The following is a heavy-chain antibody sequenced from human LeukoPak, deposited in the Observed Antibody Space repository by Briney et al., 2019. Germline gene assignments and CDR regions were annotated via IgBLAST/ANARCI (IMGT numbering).Heavy chain of an antibody. V-gene: IGHV3-33*01. D-gene: IGHD4-23*01. Sequence: GGSLRLSCAASGFTFSSHGMHWVRQAPGKGLEWVAVIWYDGSTQYYADSVKGRFTISRDNSKNTLHLQMDSLRAEDTAVYYCVRPYGGSYYFDYWGLGTLVTVSS. CDR2: IWYDGSTQ. J-gene: IGHJ4*02. CDR3: VRPYGGSYYFDY. CDR1: GFTFSSHG.